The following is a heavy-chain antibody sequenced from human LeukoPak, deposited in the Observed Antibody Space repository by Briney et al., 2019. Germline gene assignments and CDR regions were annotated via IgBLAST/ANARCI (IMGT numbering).Heavy chain of an antibody. Sequence: GGSLRLSCAASGFTFSNYLMGWVRQAPGKGLEWVANIEQDGSEKYYVDSVKGRFTISRDNAKNALSLQMNSLRVEDTAVYYCARAYYYDRSDYWGQGTLVTVSS. CDR3: ARAYYYDRSDY. CDR2: IEQDGSEK. J-gene: IGHJ4*02. V-gene: IGHV3-7*04. D-gene: IGHD3-22*01. CDR1: GFTFSNYL.